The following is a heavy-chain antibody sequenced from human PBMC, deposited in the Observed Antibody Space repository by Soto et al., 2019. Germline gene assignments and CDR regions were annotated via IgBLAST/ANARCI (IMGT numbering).Heavy chain of an antibody. CDR1: GFTFSDYY. CDR2: ISSSGSTI. D-gene: IGHD3-9*01. V-gene: IGHV3-11*01. CDR3: ARGPDYDILTGYLSAFDI. Sequence: GGSLRLSCAASGFTFSDYYMSWIRQAPEKGLEWVSYISSSGSTIYYADSVKGRFTISRDNAKNSLYLQMNSLRAEDTAVYYCARGPDYDILTGYLSAFDIWGQGTMVTVSS. J-gene: IGHJ3*02.